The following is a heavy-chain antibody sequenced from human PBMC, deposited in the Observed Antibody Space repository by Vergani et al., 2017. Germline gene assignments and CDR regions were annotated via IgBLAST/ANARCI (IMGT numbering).Heavy chain of an antibody. CDR3: AKARDPNCKGGNCYSYYYGLDL. D-gene: IGHD2-21*01. Sequence: VQLVESGGGVIQPGRSLRLSCGASGFTFSSYAMTWVRLAPGKGLQWVSAISGSGGNTFYTDSVKGRFTISRDNSKDTLYLQMNSLRVEDTAIYYCAKARDPNCKGGNCYSYYYGLDLWGQGTTVTVSS. CDR1: GFTFSSYA. V-gene: IGHV3-23*04. CDR2: ISGSGGNT. J-gene: IGHJ6*02.